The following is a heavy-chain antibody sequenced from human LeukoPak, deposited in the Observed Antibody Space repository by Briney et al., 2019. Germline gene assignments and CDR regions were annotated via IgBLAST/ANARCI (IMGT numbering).Heavy chain of an antibody. CDR3: ARDSGMVRGTVDY. CDR1: GYXFTSYY. CDR2: INPSGGST. Sequence: ASVKVSCKSSGYXFTSYYMYWVRQAPGQGLEWMGLINPSGGSTSYAQKFQGRVTMTRDTSTSTVYMELSSLRSEDTAVYYCARDSGMVRGTVDYWGQGTLVTVSS. D-gene: IGHD3-10*01. V-gene: IGHV1-46*01. J-gene: IGHJ4*02.